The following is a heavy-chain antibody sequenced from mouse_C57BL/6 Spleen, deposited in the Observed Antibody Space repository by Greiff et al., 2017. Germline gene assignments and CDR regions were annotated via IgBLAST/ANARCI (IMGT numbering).Heavy chain of an antibody. CDR3: ARADAQATTWFAY. V-gene: IGHV3-6*01. CDR1: GCSITSGYY. D-gene: IGHD3-2*02. Sequence: ESGPGLVKPSQSLSLTCSVTGCSITSGYYWNWIRQFPGNKLEWMGYISYDGSNNYNPSLKNRISITRDTSKNQFFLKLNSVTTEDTATYYCARADAQATTWFAYWGQGTLVTVSA. CDR2: ISYDGSN. J-gene: IGHJ3*01.